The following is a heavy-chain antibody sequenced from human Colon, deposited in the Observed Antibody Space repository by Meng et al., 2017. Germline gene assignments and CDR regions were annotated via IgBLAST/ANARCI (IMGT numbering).Heavy chain of an antibody. CDR2: TYYRSEWQN. CDR1: GESVSSNRAL. CDR3: TTWYGEY. D-gene: IGHD3-10*01. J-gene: IGHJ4*02. Sequence: QVQLQQSGPGIVKPSLTLSLHCAISGESVSSNRALWHWVRQSPSRGLEWLGQTYYRSEWQNHYGVSVKSRITINADTSRNHFSLHLNSVTPEDTAVYYCTTWYGEYWGQGTLVTVSS. V-gene: IGHV6-1*01.